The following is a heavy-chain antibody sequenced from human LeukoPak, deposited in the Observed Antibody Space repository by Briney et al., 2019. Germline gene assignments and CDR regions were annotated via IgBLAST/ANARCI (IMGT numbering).Heavy chain of an antibody. V-gene: IGHV3-30*04. Sequence: GGSLRLSCAASGFTFSSYAMHWVRQAPGKGLEWVAVISYDGSNKYYADSVKGRFTISRDNSKNTLYLQMNSLRAEDTAVYYCAGGPLPRWGYYYDSSGYVDYWGQGTLITVSS. CDR1: GFTFSSYA. CDR2: ISYDGSNK. J-gene: IGHJ4*02. D-gene: IGHD3-22*01. CDR3: AGGPLPRWGYYYDSSGYVDY.